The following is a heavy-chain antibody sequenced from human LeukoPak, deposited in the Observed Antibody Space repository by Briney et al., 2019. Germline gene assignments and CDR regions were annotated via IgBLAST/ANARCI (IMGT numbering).Heavy chain of an antibody. Sequence: SETLSLTCTVSGGSIGTYYWSWFRQPPGKGLEWIGYIYHSGSTNYNPSLKSRVTISVDKSKNQFSLKLSSVTAADTAVYYCXRVARQLAXFDYWGQGTLVTVSS. CDR2: IYHSGST. V-gene: IGHV4-59*12. CDR3: XRVARQLAXFDY. D-gene: IGHD6-13*01. CDR1: GGSIGTYY. J-gene: IGHJ4*02.